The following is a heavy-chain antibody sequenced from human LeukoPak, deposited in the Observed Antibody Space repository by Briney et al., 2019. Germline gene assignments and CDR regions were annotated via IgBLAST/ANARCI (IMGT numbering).Heavy chain of an antibody. D-gene: IGHD6-13*01. CDR1: GFTFG. CDR2: ISGSGGST. Sequence: GGTLRLSCAASGFTFGMIWVRQAPGKGLEWVSPISGSGGSTYYADSVKGRFTISRDNSKNTLYLQMNSLRAEDSAVYSCAKGGGSSYYYYMDVWGKGTTVTISS. J-gene: IGHJ6*03. V-gene: IGHV3-23*01. CDR3: AKGGGSSYYYYMDV.